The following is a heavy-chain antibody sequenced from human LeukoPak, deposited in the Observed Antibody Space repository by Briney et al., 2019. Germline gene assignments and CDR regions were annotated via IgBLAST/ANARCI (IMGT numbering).Heavy chain of an antibody. J-gene: IGHJ6*03. D-gene: IGHD3-3*01. Sequence: SETLSLTCTVSGGSIISYYWSWIRQPPGKGLEWIGYTYYTGSTNYNPSLKSRVTISVDTSKNQFSLKLSSVTAADTAVYYCARDEKRITVFGVRYYYMEVWGKGTTVTVSS. V-gene: IGHV4-59*01. CDR3: ARDEKRITVFGVRYYYMEV. CDR2: TYYTGST. CDR1: GGSIISYY.